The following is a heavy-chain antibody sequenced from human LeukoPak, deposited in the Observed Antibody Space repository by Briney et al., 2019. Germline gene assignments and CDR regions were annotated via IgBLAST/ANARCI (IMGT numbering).Heavy chain of an antibody. CDR1: GCTFSSYG. D-gene: IGHD3-22*01. J-gene: IGHJ4*02. CDR2: ISYDGRNK. Sequence: GGSLRLSCAASGCTFSSYGMHWVRQAPRKEREWVAGISYDGRNKYYEHSLKGRFTISRDNAKNSLYLQMRGLRAEDTALYYWATPLDYYDSSGHPQGGDWGQGALVTVSS. V-gene: IGHV3-30*03. CDR3: ATPLDYYDSSGHPQGGD.